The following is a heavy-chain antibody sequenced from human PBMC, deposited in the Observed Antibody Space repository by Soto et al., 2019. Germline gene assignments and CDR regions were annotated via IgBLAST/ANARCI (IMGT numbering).Heavy chain of an antibody. V-gene: IGHV5-10-1*03. D-gene: IGHD3-22*01. CDR1: GYSFTSYW. J-gene: IGHJ4*02. CDR3: ARLRVDYYDSSGYSGY. CDR2: IDPSDSYT. Sequence: EVQLVQSGAEVKKPGESLRISCKGSGYSFTSYWISWVRQMPGKGLEWMGRIDPSDSYTNYSPSFQGHVTISADKSISTAYLQWSSLKASDTAMYYCARLRVDYYDSSGYSGYWGQGTLVTVSS.